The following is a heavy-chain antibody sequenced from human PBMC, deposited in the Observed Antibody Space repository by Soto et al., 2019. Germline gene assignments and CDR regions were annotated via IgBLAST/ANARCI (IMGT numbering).Heavy chain of an antibody. Sequence: QVQLVQSGAEVKKPGSSVKVSCKASGGTFSSYAISWVRQAPGQGLEWMGGIIPIFGTANYAQKFQGRVTITADESTGTAYMQLSSRRSEDTAVYYCAGAMYGIDYWGQGTLVTVSS. CDR1: GGTFSSYA. V-gene: IGHV1-69*12. CDR3: AGAMYGIDY. D-gene: IGHD2-8*01. J-gene: IGHJ4*02. CDR2: IIPIFGTA.